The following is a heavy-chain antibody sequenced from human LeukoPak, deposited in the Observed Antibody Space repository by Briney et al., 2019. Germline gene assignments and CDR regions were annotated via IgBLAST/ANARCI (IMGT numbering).Heavy chain of an antibody. CDR1: GFTFSSYG. CDR3: AKDYTVTTPDNRLGYFDL. Sequence: GRSLRLSCAASGFTFSSYGMHWVRQAPGKGLEWVAVISYVGSSKYYADSVKGRFTISRDNSKNTLYLQMGSLRTEDTAVYYCAKDYTVTTPDNRLGYFDLWGRGTLVTVSS. CDR2: ISYVGSSK. J-gene: IGHJ2*01. D-gene: IGHD4-17*01. V-gene: IGHV3-30*18.